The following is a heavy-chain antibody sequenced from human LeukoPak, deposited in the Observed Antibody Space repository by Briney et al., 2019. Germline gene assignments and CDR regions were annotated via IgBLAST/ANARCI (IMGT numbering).Heavy chain of an antibody. D-gene: IGHD1-26*01. J-gene: IGHJ4*02. CDR3: TSKDLIVGATRPFDY. Sequence: GGSLRLSCAASGFTFSSYSMNWVRQAPGKGLEWVGFIRSKAYGGTTEYAASVKGRFTISRDDSKSIAYLQMNSLKTEDTAVYYCTSKDLIVGATRPFDYWGQGTLVTVSS. V-gene: IGHV3-49*04. CDR2: IRSKAYGGTT. CDR1: GFTFSSYS.